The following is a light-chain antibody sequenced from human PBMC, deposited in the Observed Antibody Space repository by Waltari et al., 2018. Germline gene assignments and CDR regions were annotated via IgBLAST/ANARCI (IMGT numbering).Light chain of an antibody. J-gene: IGKJ4*01. Sequence: EIVLTQSPATLSLSPGERSTLSCRAIQSVSNFLAWYQQKPGQAPRLLTYHASNRATGIPARFSGRGSGTDFTLTISSLEPGDSAVYYCQQRANWPPLTFGGGTRVEI. CDR2: HAS. CDR1: QSVSNF. CDR3: QQRANWPPLT. V-gene: IGKV3-11*01.